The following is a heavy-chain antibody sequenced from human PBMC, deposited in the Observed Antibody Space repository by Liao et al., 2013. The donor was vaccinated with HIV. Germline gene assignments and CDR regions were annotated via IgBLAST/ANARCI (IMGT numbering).Heavy chain of an antibody. J-gene: IGHJ1*01. CDR1: GGSFSGYY. CDR2: INHSGST. V-gene: IGHV4-34*01. CDR3: ARGSSGWYVAAPYRAEYFQH. D-gene: IGHD6-19*01. Sequence: QVQLQQWGAGLLKPSETLSLTCAVYGGSFSGYYWSWIRQPPGKGLEWIGEINHSGSTNYNPSLKSRVTISVDTSKNQFSLKLSSVTAADTAVYYCARGSSGWYVAAPYRAEYFQHWGQGTPGHRLL.